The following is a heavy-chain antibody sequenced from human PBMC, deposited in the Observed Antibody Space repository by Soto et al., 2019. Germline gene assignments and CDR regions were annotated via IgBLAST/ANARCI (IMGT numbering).Heavy chain of an antibody. D-gene: IGHD5-12*01. CDR1: GFTFSSYS. Sequence: PGGSLRLSCAASGFTFSSYSMNWVRQAPWKGLEWVSSISSSSSYIYYADSVKGRFTISRDNAKNSLYLQMNSLRAEDTAVYYCARAHATSYDAFDIWGQGTMVTVSS. CDR2: ISSSSSYI. J-gene: IGHJ3*02. V-gene: IGHV3-21*01. CDR3: ARAHATSYDAFDI.